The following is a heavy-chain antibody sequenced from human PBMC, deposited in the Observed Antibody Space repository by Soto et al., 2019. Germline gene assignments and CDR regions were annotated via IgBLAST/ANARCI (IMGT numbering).Heavy chain of an antibody. D-gene: IGHD2-15*01. CDR2: VIPNLGMT. CDR3: ARDKGYCSDTSCPDFDY. CDR1: GGTFSSYA. V-gene: IGHV1-69*04. J-gene: IGHJ4*02. Sequence: SVKVSFKASGGTFSSYAISWVRQAPGQGLEWMGRVIPNLGMTNYAQKFQGRFTIVVDTSTSTAYMELNSLRYEDTAVYYCARDKGYCSDTSCPDFDYWGQGTLVTVSS.